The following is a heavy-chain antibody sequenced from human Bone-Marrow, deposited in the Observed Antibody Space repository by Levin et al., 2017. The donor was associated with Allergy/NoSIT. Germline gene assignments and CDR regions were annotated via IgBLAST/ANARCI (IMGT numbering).Heavy chain of an antibody. D-gene: IGHD3-22*01. CDR3: MRDVKYDSTAYNY. CDR1: GFTFSDYY. Sequence: GESLKISCAASGFTFSDYYMSWMRQAPGKGLEWVAYISNSGSYKFYADSVKGRFTISRDNADKSIYLQMNSLRDDDTAVYYCMRDVKYDSTAYNYWGQGTLVTVSS. CDR2: ISNSGSYK. V-gene: IGHV3-11*01. J-gene: IGHJ4*02.